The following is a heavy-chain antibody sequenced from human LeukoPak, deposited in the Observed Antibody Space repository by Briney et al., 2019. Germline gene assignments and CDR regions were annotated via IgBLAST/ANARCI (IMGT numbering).Heavy chain of an antibody. CDR1: GFTFSNYS. D-gene: IGHD3-16*02. J-gene: IGHJ4*02. V-gene: IGHV3-48*04. Sequence: GGSLRLSCAASGFTFSNYSMNWVRQAPGKGLEWVSYISSSGSTIYYADSVKGRFTISRDNAKNSLYLQMNSLRAEDTAVYYCARVMAQYDYVWGSYLGNYFDYWGQGTLVTVSS. CDR3: ARVMAQYDYVWGSYLGNYFDY. CDR2: ISSSGSTI.